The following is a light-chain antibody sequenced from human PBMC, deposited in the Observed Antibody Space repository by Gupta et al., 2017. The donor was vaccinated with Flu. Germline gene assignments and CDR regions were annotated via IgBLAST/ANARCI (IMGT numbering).Light chain of an antibody. V-gene: IGLV2-8*01. Sequence: HSALPHPPPPPGSPGTPAPIPSPGPSSDIGGYNHVSWYQQHPGKAPKLIIFAVSNRPSGVPDRFSGSKSGNTASLTVSGLQAEDESDYYCSSYAGPNNWAVFGTGTKVTVL. CDR3: SSYAGPNNWAV. J-gene: IGLJ1*01. CDR2: AVS. CDR1: SSDIGGYNH.